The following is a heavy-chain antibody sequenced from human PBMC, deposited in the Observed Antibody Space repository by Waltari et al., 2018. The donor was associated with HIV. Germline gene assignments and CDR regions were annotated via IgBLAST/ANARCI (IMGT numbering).Heavy chain of an antibody. CDR3: VRPATVTSDGFDY. V-gene: IGHV3-48*01. J-gene: IGHJ4*02. D-gene: IGHD4-17*01. Sequence: EMQLVESGGGLVQPGASLRLSCASSGFTLRSFTMHWVRQAPGKGLEGVSYIDSSSSVVHYADSVKGRFTISRDNAKRSLFLQMNSLRAEDTALYYCVRPATVTSDGFDYWGQGTLVTVSS. CDR2: IDSSSSVV. CDR1: GFTLRSFT.